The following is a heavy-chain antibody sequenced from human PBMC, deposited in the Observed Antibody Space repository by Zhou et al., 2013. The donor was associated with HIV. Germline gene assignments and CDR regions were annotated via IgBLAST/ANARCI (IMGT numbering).Heavy chain of an antibody. CDR3: ARARDIVVVPAASEYYFDY. J-gene: IGHJ4*02. V-gene: IGHV1-2*02. CDR1: GYTFTGYY. CDR2: INPNSGGT. D-gene: IGHD2-2*01. Sequence: QVQLVQSGAEVKKPGASVKVSCKASGYTFTGYYMHWVRQAPGQGLEWMGWINPNSGGTNYAQKFQGRVTMTRDTSISTAYMELSRLRSDDTAVYYCARARDIVVVPAASEYYFDYVGPGNAWSPSPQ.